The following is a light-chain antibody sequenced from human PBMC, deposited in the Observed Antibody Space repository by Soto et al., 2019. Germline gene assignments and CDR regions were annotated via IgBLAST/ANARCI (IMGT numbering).Light chain of an antibody. Sequence: QSALTQPASVSGSPGQSITISCTGTSSDVGGYNYVSWYQQHPGIASKLMIYDVSNRPSGVSNRFSGSKSGNTASLTISGLQAEDEADYYCSSYTSSSTPVFGGGTKLTVL. CDR2: DVS. CDR1: SSDVGGYNY. J-gene: IGLJ2*01. CDR3: SSYTSSSTPV. V-gene: IGLV2-14*01.